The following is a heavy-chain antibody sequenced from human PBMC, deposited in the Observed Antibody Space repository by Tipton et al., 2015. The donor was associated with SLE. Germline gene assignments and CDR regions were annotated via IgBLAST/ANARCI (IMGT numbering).Heavy chain of an antibody. D-gene: IGHD3-10*01. CDR1: GGTFSNFD. J-gene: IGHJ4*02. CDR3: ASGTDLNY. Sequence: QSGPEVKEPGASVKVSCKSSGGTFSNFDINWVRQAAGQGLEWLAWMNPKNGQTGYAQKFEGRVTVISDTSTSTTYVELRGLRSDDTAVYYCASGTDLNYWGQGTLVSVSS. CDR2: MNPKNGQT. V-gene: IGHV1-8*02.